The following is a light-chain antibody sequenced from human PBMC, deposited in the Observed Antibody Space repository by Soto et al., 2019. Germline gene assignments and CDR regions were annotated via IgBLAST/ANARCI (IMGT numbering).Light chain of an antibody. V-gene: IGLV2-23*01. CDR2: EGS. CDR3: CSYAGSSTYV. J-gene: IGLJ1*01. CDR1: SSDVGNYNL. Sequence: QSALTQPASVSGSPGQSITISCTGTSSDVGNYNLVSWYQHHPGKAPNLMIYEGSKRPSGVSNRFSGSKSGNTASLTISGLQAEDDADYYCCSYAGSSTYVFGTGTKVTVL.